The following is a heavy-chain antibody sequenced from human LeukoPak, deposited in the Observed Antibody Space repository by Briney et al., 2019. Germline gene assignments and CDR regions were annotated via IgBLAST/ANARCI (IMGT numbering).Heavy chain of an antibody. D-gene: IGHD3-9*01. Sequence: GGFLRLSCAASGFTLSDHYMNWIRLAPGRGLEWLSYINPSGTSKVYADSVKGRLTISRDNAKNTVYLQMNSLRAEDTAVYFCTGFSRYYYYGLHVWGLGTTVIVSS. CDR1: GFTLSDHY. CDR2: INPSGTSK. J-gene: IGHJ6*02. CDR3: TGFSRYYYYGLHV. V-gene: IGHV3-11*01.